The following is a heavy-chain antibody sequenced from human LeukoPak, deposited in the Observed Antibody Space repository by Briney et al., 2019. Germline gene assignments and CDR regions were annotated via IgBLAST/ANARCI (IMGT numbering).Heavy chain of an antibody. D-gene: IGHD2-2*01. CDR3: ARGGSGYCSSTSCYEIDDY. CDR2: ISAYNGNT. Sequence: ASVKVSCKASGYTFTGTYMHWVRQAPGQGLEWMGWISAYNGNTNYAQKLQGRVTMTTDTSMSTAYMELRSLRSDDTAVYYCARGGSGYCSSTSCYEIDDYWGQGTLVTVSS. CDR1: GYTFTGTY. V-gene: IGHV1-18*04. J-gene: IGHJ4*02.